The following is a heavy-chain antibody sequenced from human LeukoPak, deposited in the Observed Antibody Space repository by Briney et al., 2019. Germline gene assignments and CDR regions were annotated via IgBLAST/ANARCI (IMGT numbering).Heavy chain of an antibody. V-gene: IGHV4-39*01. CDR3: ARRLNGMATIDRYFDS. Sequence: SETLSLTCTVSGGSISSSSYYWGWIRQPPGKGLEWIGSIYYSGSTFYNPSLKSRVTISVDTSKNQFSLKLSSVTAADTAIYYCARRLNGMATIDRYFDSWGQGTLVTVSS. J-gene: IGHJ4*02. CDR2: IYYSGST. CDR1: GGSISSSSYY. D-gene: IGHD5-24*01.